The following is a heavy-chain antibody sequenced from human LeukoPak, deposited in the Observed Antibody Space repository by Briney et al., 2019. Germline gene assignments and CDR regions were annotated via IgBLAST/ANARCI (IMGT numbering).Heavy chain of an antibody. Sequence: ASVKVSCKASGYTLSSYAMNWVRQAPGQGLEWMGWINTNTGSPTYAQGFTGRFVFSLDTSVSTAYLQISSLQAEDTAVYYCARSNNDGDYLGVGFDYWGQGTLVTVSP. J-gene: IGHJ4*02. V-gene: IGHV7-4-1*02. D-gene: IGHD4-17*01. CDR1: GYTLSSYA. CDR3: ARSNNDGDYLGVGFDY. CDR2: INTNTGSP.